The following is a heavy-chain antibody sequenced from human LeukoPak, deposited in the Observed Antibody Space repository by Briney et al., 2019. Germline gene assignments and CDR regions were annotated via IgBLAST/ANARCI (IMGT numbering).Heavy chain of an antibody. CDR2: ISGSGSST. CDR1: GFTFNRFA. D-gene: IGHD1-26*01. V-gene: IGHV3-23*01. J-gene: IGHJ6*03. Sequence: GGSLRLSCVASGFTFNRFAMNWVRQAPGKGLEWVSGISGSGSSTYYAESVKGRSTISRDNSKNTLFLQMDSLRAEDTAVYYCARDLLGIVGATTTPKNYYYYMDVWGKGTTVTVSS. CDR3: ARDLLGIVGATTTPKNYYYYMDV.